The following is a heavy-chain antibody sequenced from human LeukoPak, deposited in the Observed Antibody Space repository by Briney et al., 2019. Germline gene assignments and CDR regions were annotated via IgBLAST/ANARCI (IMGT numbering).Heavy chain of an antibody. Sequence: KSGGSLRLSCAASGFTFSSYSMNWVRQAPGKGLEWVSSISSSSSYIYYADSVKGRFTISRDNAKNSLYLQMNSLRAEDTAVYYCARMGSYSGAFDIWGQGTMVTVSS. CDR3: ARMGSYSGAFDI. V-gene: IGHV3-21*01. J-gene: IGHJ3*02. CDR2: ISSSSSYI. D-gene: IGHD1-26*01. CDR1: GFTFSSYS.